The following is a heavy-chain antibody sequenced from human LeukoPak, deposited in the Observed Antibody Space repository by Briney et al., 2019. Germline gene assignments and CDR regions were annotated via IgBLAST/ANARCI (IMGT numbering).Heavy chain of an antibody. Sequence: GGSLRLSCAASGFTFSDYYMSWIRQAPGKGLEWVSYISSSGSTIYYADSVNGRFTISRDNAKNSLYLQMNSLRAEDTAVYYCARLMGSAGSPYFQHWGQGTLVTVSS. J-gene: IGHJ1*01. D-gene: IGHD3-16*01. CDR2: ISSSGSTI. CDR1: GFTFSDYY. CDR3: ARLMGSAGSPYFQH. V-gene: IGHV3-11*01.